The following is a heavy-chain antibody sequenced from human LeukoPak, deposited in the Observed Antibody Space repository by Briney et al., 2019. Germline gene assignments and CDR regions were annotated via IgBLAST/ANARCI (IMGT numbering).Heavy chain of an antibody. Sequence: EGSLRLSCAASGFTFSSYGMSWVRQAPGKGLEWVSAISGSGGSTYYADSVKGRFTISRDNSKNTLYLQMNSLRAEDTAVYYCAKDLGYDILTGYYPDYWGQGTLVTVSS. J-gene: IGHJ4*02. CDR3: AKDLGYDILTGYYPDY. CDR1: GFTFSSYG. D-gene: IGHD3-9*01. CDR2: ISGSGGST. V-gene: IGHV3-23*01.